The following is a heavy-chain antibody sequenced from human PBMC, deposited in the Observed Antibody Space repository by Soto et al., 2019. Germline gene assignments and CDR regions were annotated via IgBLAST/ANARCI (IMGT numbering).Heavy chain of an antibody. D-gene: IGHD6-13*01. Sequence: SETLSLTCTVSGGSISSYYGNWIRQPPGKGLEWIGYIYYSGSSNYNPSLKSRVTISVDTSKNQFSLILSSVTAADTAVYYCARHKSSRYDYWGQGTLVTVSS. J-gene: IGHJ4*02. V-gene: IGHV4-59*08. CDR2: IYYSGSS. CDR1: GGSISSYY. CDR3: ARHKSSRYDY.